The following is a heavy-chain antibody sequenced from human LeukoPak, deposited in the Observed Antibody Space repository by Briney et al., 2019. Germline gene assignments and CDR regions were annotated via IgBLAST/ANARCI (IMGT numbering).Heavy chain of an antibody. Sequence: PGGSLRLSCSGSGFTFSNYVMSWVRQAPGKGLEWVSCVSGSGGRGATYYTDSVKGRFTISRDNAKNTMYLQMNSLSGEDTDIYYCAKDIAASGLPRIFDFWGQGTLVTVSS. CDR1: GFTFSNYV. CDR3: AKDIAASGLPRIFDF. V-gene: IGHV3-23*01. CDR2: VSGSGGRGAT. J-gene: IGHJ4*02. D-gene: IGHD6-13*01.